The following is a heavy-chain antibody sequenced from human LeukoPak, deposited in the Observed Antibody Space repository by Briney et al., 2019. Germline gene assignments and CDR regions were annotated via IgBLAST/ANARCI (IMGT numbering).Heavy chain of an antibody. CDR1: GFTVSSNY. Sequence: GGSLRLSCAASGFTVSSNYMSWVRQAPGKGLEWVSVIYSGGSTYYADSVKGRFTISRDNSKNTLYLQMNSLRAEDTAVYYCAKTSYGGYDSPFDYWGQGTLVTVSS. V-gene: IGHV3-66*01. CDR2: IYSGGST. D-gene: IGHD5-12*01. CDR3: AKTSYGGYDSPFDY. J-gene: IGHJ4*02.